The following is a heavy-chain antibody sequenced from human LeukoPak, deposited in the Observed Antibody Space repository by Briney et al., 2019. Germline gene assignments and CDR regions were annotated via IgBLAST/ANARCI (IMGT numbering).Heavy chain of an antibody. V-gene: IGHV3-23*01. CDR2: ISDSDIGT. Sequence: QPGGTLRLSCTASGFTFSTYAMSWVRKAQGKGLEWVSTISDSDIGTYYADSVKGRFTISRDNSKNALYLQMNSLRAEDTAVYYCAKAHPSESMGRGVIIMYFDYWGQGTLVTVSS. CDR3: AKAHPSESMGRGVIIMYFDY. J-gene: IGHJ4*02. D-gene: IGHD3-10*01. CDR1: GFTFSTYA.